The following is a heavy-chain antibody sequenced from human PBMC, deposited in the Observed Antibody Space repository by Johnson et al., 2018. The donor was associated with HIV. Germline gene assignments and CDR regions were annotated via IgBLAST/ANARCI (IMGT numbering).Heavy chain of an antibody. V-gene: IGHV3-30*02. D-gene: IGHD3-16*01. CDR1: GFTFSSYA. J-gene: IGHJ3*02. CDR2: IRYDGNNK. Sequence: VHLVESGGGVVQPGRSLRLSCAASGFTFSSYAMHWVRQAPGKGLEWMAFIRYDGNNKYYADSVKGRFTISRDNSKNTLYLQMNSLRADDTAVYYCVGVKFYDPDAFDIWGHGTMVTVSS. CDR3: VGVKFYDPDAFDI.